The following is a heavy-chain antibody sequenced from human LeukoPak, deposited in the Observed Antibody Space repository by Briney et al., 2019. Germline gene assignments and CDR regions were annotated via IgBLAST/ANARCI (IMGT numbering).Heavy chain of an antibody. CDR3: ARDQNWLLFDY. CDR1: GFTFSSYW. D-gene: IGHD3-22*01. V-gene: IGHV3-74*01. Sequence: GGSLRLSRAASGFTFSSYWKHWVRQAPGKGLVWVSRIKSDGSSTSYADSVKGRYTISRDNAKNTLYLQKNSLRAEDTAVYYCARDQNWLLFDYWGQGILVTVS. CDR2: IKSDGSST. J-gene: IGHJ4*02.